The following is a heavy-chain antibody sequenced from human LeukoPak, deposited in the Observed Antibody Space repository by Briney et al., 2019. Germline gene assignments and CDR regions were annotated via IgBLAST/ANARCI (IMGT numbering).Heavy chain of an antibody. CDR1: GFTFDDYA. Sequence: GGSLRLSCAASGFTFDDYAMHWVRQAPGKGLEWVSGISWNSGSIGYADSVKGRFTISRDNAKNSLYLQMNSLRAEDMALYYCAKDKVSELEPNYFDYWGQGTLVTVSS. CDR3: AKDKVSELEPNYFDY. CDR2: ISWNSGSI. D-gene: IGHD1-14*01. V-gene: IGHV3-9*03. J-gene: IGHJ4*02.